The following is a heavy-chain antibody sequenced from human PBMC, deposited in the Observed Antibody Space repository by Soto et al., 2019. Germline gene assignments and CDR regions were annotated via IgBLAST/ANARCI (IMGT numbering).Heavy chain of an antibody. Sequence: QVQLVESGGGVVQPGRSLRLSCAASGFTFSSYGMHWVRQAPGKGLEWVAVIWYDGSNKYYADSVKGRFTISRDNSKITLYLQMNSLRAEDTAVYYCATTIGLPRGVLALDYWGQGTLVTVSS. D-gene: IGHD3-10*01. V-gene: IGHV3-33*01. CDR2: IWYDGSNK. CDR3: ATTIGLPRGVLALDY. CDR1: GFTFSSYG. J-gene: IGHJ4*02.